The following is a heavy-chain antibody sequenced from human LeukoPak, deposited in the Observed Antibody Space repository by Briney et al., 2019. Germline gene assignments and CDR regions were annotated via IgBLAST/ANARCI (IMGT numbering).Heavy chain of an antibody. CDR2: INPDSGDI. CDR1: GYTFTGYY. CDR3: TRDLLGGSGTFDP. D-gene: IGHD3-10*01. J-gene: IGHJ5*02. Sequence: WASVKVSCKASGYTFTGYYLHWVRQAPGQGLEWMGWINPDSGDINYLQKFQGRVTMTRDTSISTAYMELSRLSSDDTAVYYCTRDLLGGSGTFDPWGQGTLVTVSS. V-gene: IGHV1-2*02.